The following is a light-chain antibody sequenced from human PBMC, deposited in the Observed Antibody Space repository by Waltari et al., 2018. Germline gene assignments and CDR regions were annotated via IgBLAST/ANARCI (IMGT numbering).Light chain of an antibody. Sequence: QSVLIQPPSASATPGQGVYISCSGSRANIGANNVYWNHQAPGAAPKLLISTNDQRPSGVSDRFSAFKSGTSASLAISGLQSEDEGDYYCATWDDSLNGPVFGGGTKLTVL. J-gene: IGLJ2*01. V-gene: IGLV1-44*01. CDR1: RANIGANN. CDR3: ATWDDSLNGPV. CDR2: TND.